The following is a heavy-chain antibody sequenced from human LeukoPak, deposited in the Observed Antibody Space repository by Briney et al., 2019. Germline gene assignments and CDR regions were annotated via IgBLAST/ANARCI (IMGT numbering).Heavy chain of an antibody. CDR3: ATGPGREELDY. CDR1: GYTFTSYG. D-gene: IGHD1-1*01. V-gene: IGHV1-18*01. J-gene: IGHJ4*02. CDR2: ISAYNGNT. Sequence: GASVKVSCKASGYTFTSYGISWVRQAPGQGLEWMGWISAYNGNTNYAQKLQGRVTMTTDTSTSTAYVELRSLRSDDTAVYYCATGPGREELDYWGQGTLVTVSS.